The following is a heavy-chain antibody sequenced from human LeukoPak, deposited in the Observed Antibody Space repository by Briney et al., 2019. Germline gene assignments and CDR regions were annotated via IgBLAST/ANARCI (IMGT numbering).Heavy chain of an antibody. J-gene: IGHJ4*02. Sequence: ASVKVSCKASGYTFTGYYMHWVRQAPGQGLEWMGWINPNSGGTNYAQKFQGRVTMTRDTSISTAYMELSRLRSDDTAVYYCARVIGGYSGYDDYWGQGTLVTVSS. CDR1: GYTFTGYY. D-gene: IGHD5-12*01. CDR2: INPNSGGT. CDR3: ARVIGGYSGYDDY. V-gene: IGHV1-2*02.